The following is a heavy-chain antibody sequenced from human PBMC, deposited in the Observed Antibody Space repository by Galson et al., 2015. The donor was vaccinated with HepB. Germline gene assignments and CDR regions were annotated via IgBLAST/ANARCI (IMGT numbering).Heavy chain of an antibody. Sequence: SVKVSCKASGYTFTSYGISWVRQAPGQELEWMGWISAYNGNTNYAQKLQGRVTMTTDTSTSTAYMELRSLRSDDTAVYYCARAHSSTSLYYYGMDVWGQGTTVTVSS. CDR1: GYTFTSYG. D-gene: IGHD2-2*01. CDR3: ARAHSSTSLYYYGMDV. V-gene: IGHV1-18*01. J-gene: IGHJ6*02. CDR2: ISAYNGNT.